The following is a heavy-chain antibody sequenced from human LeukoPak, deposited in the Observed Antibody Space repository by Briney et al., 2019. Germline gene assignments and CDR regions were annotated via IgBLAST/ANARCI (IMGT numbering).Heavy chain of an antibody. CDR1: GFTFDDYA. D-gene: IGHD2-15*01. CDR2: ISGDGGST. J-gene: IGHJ4*02. V-gene: IGHV3-43*02. Sequence: GGSLRLSCAASGFTFDDYAMHWVRQAPGKGLEWVSLISGDGGSTYYADSVKGRFTISRDNSKNSLYLQMNSLRTEDTALYYCAKDIEYCSGGSCNNLDYWGQGTLVTVSS. CDR3: AKDIEYCSGGSCNNLDY.